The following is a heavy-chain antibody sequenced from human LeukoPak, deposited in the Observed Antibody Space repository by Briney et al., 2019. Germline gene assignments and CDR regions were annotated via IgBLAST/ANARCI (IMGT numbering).Heavy chain of an antibody. J-gene: IGHJ4*02. V-gene: IGHV3-64D*09. Sequence: GGSLRLSCSASGFTFSSYAMHWVRQAPGRGLEYVSAISSNGGSTYYADSVKGRFTISRDNSKNTLYLQMSSLRAEDTAVYYCAREGGDLRWKNRFDLWGQGTLVTVSS. D-gene: IGHD4-23*01. CDR2: ISSNGGST. CDR1: GFTFSSYA. CDR3: AREGGDLRWKNRFDL.